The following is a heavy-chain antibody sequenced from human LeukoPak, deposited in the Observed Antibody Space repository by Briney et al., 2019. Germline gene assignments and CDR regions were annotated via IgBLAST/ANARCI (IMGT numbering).Heavy chain of an antibody. J-gene: IGHJ4*02. CDR1: GFTFSTYG. D-gene: IGHD6-19*01. CDR2: ISGSGGST. Sequence: GGSLRLSCVASGFTFSTYGMSWVRQAPGKGLEWVSAISGSGGSTYYADSVKGRFTISRDNAKKTLYLQMNTLRAEDTAMYYCARAIAEAGTDSWGQGTLVTVSS. CDR3: ARAIAEAGTDS. V-gene: IGHV3-23*01.